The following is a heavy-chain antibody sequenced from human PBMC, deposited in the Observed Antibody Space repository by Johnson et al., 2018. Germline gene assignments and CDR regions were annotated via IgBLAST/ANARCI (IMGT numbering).Heavy chain of an antibody. CDR1: GFTFDDYG. Sequence: VQLVESGGGVERPGGSLRLSCAASGFTFDDYGMNWVRQAPGKGLEWVSGINWNGGNTGYAASVKGRFTVSRDKAKNFLDLQMNSLRAVDTAVYYCARGADYYYYMDVWGKGTTVTVSS. J-gene: IGHJ6*03. D-gene: IGHD4/OR15-4a*01. CDR2: INWNGGNT. V-gene: IGHV3-20*04. CDR3: ARGADYYYYMDV.